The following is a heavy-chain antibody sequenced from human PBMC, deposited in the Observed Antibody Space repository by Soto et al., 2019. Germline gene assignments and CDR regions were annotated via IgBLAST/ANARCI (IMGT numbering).Heavy chain of an antibody. D-gene: IGHD2-15*01. CDR2: ISAYNGNT. J-gene: IGHJ6*02. V-gene: IGHV1-18*01. Sequence: QVQLVQSGAEVKKPGASVKVSCKASGYTFTSYGISWVRQAPGQGLEWMGWISAYNGNTNYAQKLQGRVTMTTDTSPSTAYMELRSLRSEDTAVYYCARGVSTAADGDYYYGMDVWGQGTTVTVSS. CDR1: GYTFTSYG. CDR3: ARGVSTAADGDYYYGMDV.